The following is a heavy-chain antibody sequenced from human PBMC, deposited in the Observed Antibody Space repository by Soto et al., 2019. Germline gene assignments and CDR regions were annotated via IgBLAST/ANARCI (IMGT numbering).Heavy chain of an antibody. CDR1: GFTFDDYA. CDR2: ITWNSGST. D-gene: IGHD6-19*01. V-gene: IGHV3-9*01. CDR3: ATDIVSSAFQGYFLH. Sequence: EVQLVESGGTLVQPGRSLRLSCTASGFTFDDYAMHWVRQAPGKGLEWVAGITWNSGSTDYADSVRGRFTISRDNAKSSLYLPMNRLRTDETAVYYCATDIVSSAFQGYFLHWGQGTLVTVPS. J-gene: IGHJ1*01.